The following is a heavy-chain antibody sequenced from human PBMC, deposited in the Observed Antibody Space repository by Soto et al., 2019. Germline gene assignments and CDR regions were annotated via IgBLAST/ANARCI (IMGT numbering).Heavy chain of an antibody. D-gene: IGHD3-3*01. J-gene: IGHJ5*02. Sequence: SVKGSFKASGGSFIRYGLVWVRQDHGHGLEWMGVIITIFGTANYAQKFQGRVTITADESTSTAYMELSSLRSEDTAVYYCASSGITIFGVVTQYNWFDPWGQGTPVTVSS. CDR2: IITIFGTA. CDR1: GGSFIRYG. V-gene: IGHV1-69*13. CDR3: ASSGITIFGVVTQYNWFDP.